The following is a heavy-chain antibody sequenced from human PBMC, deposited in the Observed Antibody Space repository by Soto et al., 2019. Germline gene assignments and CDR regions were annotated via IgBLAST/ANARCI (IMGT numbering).Heavy chain of an antibody. Sequence: GESLKISCAASGFTVSSNYMSWVRQAPGKGLEWVSVIYSGGSTYYADSVKGRFTISRDNSKNTLYLQMNSLRAEDTAVYYCASAELTGSFDYWGQGTLVTVSS. CDR1: GFTVSSNY. D-gene: IGHD1-20*01. CDR2: IYSGGST. V-gene: IGHV3-53*01. CDR3: ASAELTGSFDY. J-gene: IGHJ4*02.